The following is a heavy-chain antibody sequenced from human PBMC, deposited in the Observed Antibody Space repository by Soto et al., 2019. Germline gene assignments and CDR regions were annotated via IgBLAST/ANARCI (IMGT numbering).Heavy chain of an antibody. J-gene: IGHJ4*02. D-gene: IGHD2-15*01. CDR3: ARGRSLNTNMDY. CDR1: GFTFSGYS. CDR2: ISSSRGYI. V-gene: IGHV3-21*01. Sequence: DVQLVESGGGLVKPGGSLRLSCAASGFTFSGYSMNWDRQAPGKGLEWVSSISSSRGYISYADSVKGRFTISRDNAKNSLYLQMDSLRVEDTAVYYCARGRSLNTNMDYWGQGTLVTVSS.